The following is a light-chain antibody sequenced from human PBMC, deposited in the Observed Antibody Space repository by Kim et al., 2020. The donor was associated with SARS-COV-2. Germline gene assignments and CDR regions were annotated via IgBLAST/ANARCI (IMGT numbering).Light chain of an antibody. V-gene: IGKV3D-15*01. CDR3: QQYNDWPPFT. J-gene: IGKJ2*01. CDR2: GAS. Sequence: EIVMTQSPATLSVSPGESATLSCRASQSVGSKLAWFQQKSGQAPRLLMYGASTRATGIPARFSGSGSGTEFTLTISSLQSEDFAVYYCQQYNDWPPFTFGQGTKLEI. CDR1: QSVGSK.